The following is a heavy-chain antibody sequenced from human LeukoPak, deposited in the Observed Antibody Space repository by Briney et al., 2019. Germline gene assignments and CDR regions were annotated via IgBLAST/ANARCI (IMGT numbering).Heavy chain of an antibody. J-gene: IGHJ4*02. Sequence: PSETLSLTCTVSGGSISSYYWSWIRQPPGKGLEWIGYIYYSGSTNYNPSLKSRVTISVDTSKNQFSLKLSSVTAADTAVYYCARSGIAAAVDYWGQGTLVTVSS. CDR1: GGSISSYY. CDR3: ARSGIAAAVDY. V-gene: IGHV4-59*01. D-gene: IGHD6-13*01. CDR2: IYYSGST.